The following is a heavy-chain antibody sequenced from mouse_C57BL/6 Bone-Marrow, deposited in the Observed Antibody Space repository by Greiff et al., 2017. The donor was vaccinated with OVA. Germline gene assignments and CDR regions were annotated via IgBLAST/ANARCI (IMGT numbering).Heavy chain of an antibody. CDR1: GYAFSSSW. CDR2: IYPGDGDT. D-gene: IGHD4-1*01. CDR3: ARVLTPYAMDY. J-gene: IGHJ4*01. V-gene: IGHV1-82*01. Sequence: VQLQQSGPELVKPGASVKISCKASGYAFSSSWMNWVKQRPGKGLEWIGRIYPGDGDTNYNGKFKGKATLTADKSSSTAYMQLSSLTSEDSAVYFCARVLTPYAMDYWGQGTSVTVSS.